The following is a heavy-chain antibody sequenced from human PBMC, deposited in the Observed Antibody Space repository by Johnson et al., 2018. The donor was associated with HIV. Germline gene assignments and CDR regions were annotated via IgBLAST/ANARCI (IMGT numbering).Heavy chain of an antibody. CDR1: GFTFSSYD. CDR3: ARAGYCSGAPYDAFDI. V-gene: IGHV3-13*01. CDR2: IGTAGDT. Sequence: VQLVESGGVVVQPGGSLRLSCAASGFTFSSYDMHWVRQATGKGLEWVSAIGTAGDTYYPGSVKGRFTISRENAKNSLYLQMNSLRAGDTAVYYCARAGYCSGAPYDAFDIWGQGTMVT. D-gene: IGHD2-15*01. J-gene: IGHJ3*02.